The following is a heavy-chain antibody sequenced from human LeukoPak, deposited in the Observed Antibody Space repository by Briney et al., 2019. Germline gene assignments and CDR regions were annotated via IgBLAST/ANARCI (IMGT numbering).Heavy chain of an antibody. Sequence: GESLKMSCQASGYIFTDYWIGWVRQMPGKGLEWMAIIYCDGSKTTYSPSFQSQVTISVDKSSSTTYLQWHRLKASDTAIYFCARRAELGMRYFDYWGQGALLTVSS. CDR2: IYCDGSKT. J-gene: IGHJ4*02. D-gene: IGHD1-26*01. CDR3: ARRAELGMRYFDY. CDR1: GYIFTDYW. V-gene: IGHV5-51*01.